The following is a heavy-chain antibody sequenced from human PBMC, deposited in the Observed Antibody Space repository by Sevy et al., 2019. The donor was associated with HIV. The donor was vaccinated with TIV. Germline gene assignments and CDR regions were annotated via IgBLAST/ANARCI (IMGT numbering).Heavy chain of an antibody. CDR3: AREVGGYNWRPYYFDS. CDR1: GFTFTNYW. CDR2: IKQDESEK. D-gene: IGHD5-12*01. Sequence: GGSLRLSCVASGFTFTNYWISWVRQTPGKGLEWVATIKQDESEKYYLDSVKGRFAISRENGKKSVSLQMKGLSAEDTALYYCAREVGGYNWRPYYFDSWGQGTLVTVSS. J-gene: IGHJ4*02. V-gene: IGHV3-7*01.